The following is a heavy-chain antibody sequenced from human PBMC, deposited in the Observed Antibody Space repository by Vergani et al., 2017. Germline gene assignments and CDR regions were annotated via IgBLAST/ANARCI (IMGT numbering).Heavy chain of an antibody. J-gene: IGHJ4*02. CDR3: AKGQRFLEWLLVLDY. V-gene: IGHV3-30*02. Sequence: QVQLVESGGGVVQPGGSLRLSCAASGFTFSSYGMHWVRQAPGKGLEWVAFIRYDGSNKYYADSVKGRFTISRDNSKNTLYLQMNSLRAEDTAVYYCAKGQRFLEWLLVLDYWGQGTLVTVSS. CDR2: IRYDGSNK. CDR1: GFTFSSYG. D-gene: IGHD3-3*01.